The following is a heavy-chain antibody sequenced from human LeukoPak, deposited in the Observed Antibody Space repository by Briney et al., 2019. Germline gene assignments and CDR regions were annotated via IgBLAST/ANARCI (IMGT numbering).Heavy chain of an antibody. J-gene: IGHJ4*02. CDR1: GFTFSSYG. Sequence: PGGSLRLSCAASGFTFSSYGMYWVRQAPGKGLEWVAFIRYDGSNKYYADSVKGRFTISRDNSKNTLYLQMNSLRAEDTAVYYCATHAGASYGSLGCWGQGTLVTVSS. D-gene: IGHD5-18*01. V-gene: IGHV3-30*02. CDR3: ATHAGASYGSLGC. CDR2: IRYDGSNK.